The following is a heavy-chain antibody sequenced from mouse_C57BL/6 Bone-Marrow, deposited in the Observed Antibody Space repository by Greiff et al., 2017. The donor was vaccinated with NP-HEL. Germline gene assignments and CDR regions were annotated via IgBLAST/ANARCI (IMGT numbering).Heavy chain of an antibody. V-gene: IGHV14-4*01. CDR1: GFNIKDDY. Sequence: EVQLQQSGAELVRPGASVKLSRTASGFNIKDDYMHWVKQRPEQGLEWIGWIDPENGDTESASKVQGKATLTADTSSNTAYLQLSSLTSEDTAVYYCTTDGYYFDYWGQGTTLAVSS. CDR3: TTDGYYFDY. CDR2: IDPENGDT. D-gene: IGHD2-3*01. J-gene: IGHJ2*01.